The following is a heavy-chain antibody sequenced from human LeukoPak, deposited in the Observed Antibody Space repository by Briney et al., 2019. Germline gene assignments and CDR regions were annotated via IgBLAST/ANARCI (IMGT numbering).Heavy chain of an antibody. V-gene: IGHV4-59*01. CDR2: IYYSGST. Sequence: SETLSLTCTVSGGSISSYYWTWIRQPPGKGLEWIGYIYYSGSTNYNPSLKSRVTISVDTSKNKFSLKLSSVTAADTAVYYCARSGYKYGADALDIWGQGTMVTVSS. D-gene: IGHD5-18*01. J-gene: IGHJ3*02. CDR3: ARSGYKYGADALDI. CDR1: GGSISSYY.